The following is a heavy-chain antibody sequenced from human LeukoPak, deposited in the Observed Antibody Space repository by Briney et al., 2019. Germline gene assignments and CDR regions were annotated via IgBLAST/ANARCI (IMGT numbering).Heavy chain of an antibody. CDR3: AKDRHAPGRYCSSTTCFPFDL. Sequence: GGSLRLSRADSGFTFRNYAMNWVRQAPGKGLEWVSAISGSGGTTNYADAVKGRFTISRDNSKSTLYLQMNNLRAEDTAVYYCAKDRHAPGRYCSSTTCFPFDLWGQGTLVTVSS. D-gene: IGHD2-2*01. J-gene: IGHJ4*02. CDR1: GFTFRNYA. V-gene: IGHV3-23*01. CDR2: ISGSGGTT.